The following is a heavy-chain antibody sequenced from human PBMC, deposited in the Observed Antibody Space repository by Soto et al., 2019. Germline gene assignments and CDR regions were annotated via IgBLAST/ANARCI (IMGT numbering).Heavy chain of an antibody. CDR3: ARDLYYYESSGYSGHH. D-gene: IGHD3-22*01. J-gene: IGHJ5*02. V-gene: IGHV4-39*02. CDR2: IYYSGSA. CDR1: GGSISSSDYY. Sequence: SETLSLTCTVSGGSISSSDYYWGWIRQPPGKGLEWIGNIYYSGSASYNPSLKSRVTISVDTSKNQVSLKLSSVTAEDTAVYYCARDLYYYESSGYSGHHWGQGTLVTVSS.